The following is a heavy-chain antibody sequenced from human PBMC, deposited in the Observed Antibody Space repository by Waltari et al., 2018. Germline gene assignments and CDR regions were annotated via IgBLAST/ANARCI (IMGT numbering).Heavy chain of an antibody. J-gene: IGHJ4*02. CDR3: TKGAWGSVCDY. CDR2: IGDGGDT. V-gene: IGHV3-23*01. D-gene: IGHD2-15*01. CDR1: GFNFINHG. Sequence: EVQLLESGGGLVQPGGSLRLSCAASGFNFINHGMSWARQAPGKGLEWVSGIGDGGDTHYADSVKGRFTISRDNSKNMLYLQMDSLSAEDTAVYYCTKGAWGSVCDYWGQGTLVTVSS.